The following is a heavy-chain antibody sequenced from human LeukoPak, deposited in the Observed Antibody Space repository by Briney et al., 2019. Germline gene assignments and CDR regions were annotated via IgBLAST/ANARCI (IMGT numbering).Heavy chain of an antibody. J-gene: IGHJ6*02. Sequence: PGGSLRLSCADSGFTVSSNYMNWVCKAPGKGLDWVSVIYSGGNTYYADSVKGRFTISRDNSKNTLYVQMNSLRAEDTALYYCARARSHDYGMDVWGQGTTVTVSS. CDR1: GFTVSSNY. D-gene: IGHD3-16*01. CDR2: IYSGGNT. CDR3: ARARSHDYGMDV. V-gene: IGHV3-53*01.